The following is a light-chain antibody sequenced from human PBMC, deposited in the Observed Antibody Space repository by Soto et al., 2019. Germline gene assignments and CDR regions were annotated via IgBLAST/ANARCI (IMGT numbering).Light chain of an antibody. Sequence: EIVLTQSPGNRSLSPGERATLSCRASQSVRNSYLAWHQHKPGQAPRLLIYGASTRATGIPGRFSGSGSGTDFTLTISRLEPEDCAVYYCQQYGSSPWALGQGTKVEIK. CDR1: QSVRNSY. CDR3: QQYGSSPWA. CDR2: GAS. V-gene: IGKV3-20*01. J-gene: IGKJ1*01.